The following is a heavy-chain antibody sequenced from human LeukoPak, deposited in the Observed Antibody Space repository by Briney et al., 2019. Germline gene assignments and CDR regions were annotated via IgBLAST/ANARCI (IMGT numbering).Heavy chain of an antibody. J-gene: IGHJ4*02. Sequence: GGSLRLSCAASGFTFSSYGMSWVRQAPGKGLEWVAVISYDGSTKYYADSVKGRFTISRDNSKNTLYLQMNSLRAEDTAVYYCARIRQWLAIFDYWGQGTLVTVSS. CDR1: GFTFSSYG. CDR2: ISYDGSTK. CDR3: ARIRQWLAIFDY. V-gene: IGHV3-30*03. D-gene: IGHD6-19*01.